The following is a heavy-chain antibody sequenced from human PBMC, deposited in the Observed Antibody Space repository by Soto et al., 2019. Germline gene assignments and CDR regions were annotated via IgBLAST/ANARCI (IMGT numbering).Heavy chain of an antibody. D-gene: IGHD1-1*01. Sequence: PGESLKISCKGSGYSFTSYWISWVRQMPGKGLEWMGRIDPSDSYTNYSPSFQGHVTISAGKSISTAYLQWSSLKASDTAMYYCARHGNPTRVYWGQGTLVTVSS. CDR3: ARHGNPTRVY. CDR1: GYSFTSYW. CDR2: IDPSDSYT. V-gene: IGHV5-10-1*01. J-gene: IGHJ4*02.